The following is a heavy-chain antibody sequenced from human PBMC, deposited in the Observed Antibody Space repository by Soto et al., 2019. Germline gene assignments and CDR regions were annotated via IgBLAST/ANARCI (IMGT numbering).Heavy chain of an antibody. J-gene: IGHJ4*02. CDR1: VYIFTTYW. CDR3: ARSLPRMRGFLFDY. Sequence: PGESLKISCKGSVYIFTTYWIGWVRQMPGKGLEWMGLIYPGDSDTRYSTSFQGQVTISADKSISTAYLQWSSLKASDTAMYYCARSLPRMRGFLFDYWGQGTLVTVSS. D-gene: IGHD2-15*01. V-gene: IGHV5-51*01. CDR2: IYPGDSDT.